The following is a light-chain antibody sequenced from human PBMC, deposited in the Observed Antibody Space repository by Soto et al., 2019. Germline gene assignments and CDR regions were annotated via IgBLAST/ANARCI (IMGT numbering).Light chain of an antibody. CDR2: EVT. V-gene: IGLV2-14*01. CDR1: SIDVGRYNT. CDR3: NSLRVNHLYV. J-gene: IGLJ1*01. Sequence: QSVLTQPASVSGSPGQTITISCTGTSIDVGRYNTVSWYQHHPGKAPKLIIYEVTHRPAGISDRFSASKSGNTASLTISGLQAEDEADYYCNSLRVNHLYVFXSGTKVTVL.